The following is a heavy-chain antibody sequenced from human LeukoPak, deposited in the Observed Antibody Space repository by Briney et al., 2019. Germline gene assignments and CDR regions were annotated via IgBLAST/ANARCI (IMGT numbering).Heavy chain of an antibody. CDR2: IYYSGST. J-gene: IGHJ4*02. Sequence: SETLSLTCTVSGGSISSYYWSWIRQPPGKGLEWIGYIYYSGSTNYNPSLKSRVTKSVDTSKNQFSLKLSSVTAADTAVYYCARSLYSSGWYFDYWGQGTLVTVSS. D-gene: IGHD6-19*01. CDR1: GGSISSYY. CDR3: ARSLYSSGWYFDY. V-gene: IGHV4-59*08.